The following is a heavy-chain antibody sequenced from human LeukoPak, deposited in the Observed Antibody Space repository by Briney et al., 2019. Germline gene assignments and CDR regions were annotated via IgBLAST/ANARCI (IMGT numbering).Heavy chain of an antibody. CDR3: AKVGHSSSLDY. D-gene: IGHD6-13*01. CDR2: ISGSGGST. V-gene: IGHV3-23*01. CDR1: GFTFSSYA. J-gene: IGHJ4*02. Sequence: GGSLRLSCAAPGFTFSSYAMSWVRQAPGKGLEWVSAISGSGGSTYYADSVKGRFTISRDNSKNTLYLQMNSLRAEVTAVYYCAKVGHSSSLDYWGQGTLVTVSS.